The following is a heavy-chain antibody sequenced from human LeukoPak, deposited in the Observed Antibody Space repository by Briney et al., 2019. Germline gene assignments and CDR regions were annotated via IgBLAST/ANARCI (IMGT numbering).Heavy chain of an antibody. J-gene: IGHJ6*03. CDR1: GYTFTSYD. D-gene: IGHD5-18*01. CDR2: MNPNSGNT. V-gene: IGHV1-8*01. Sequence: GASVKVSCKASGYTFTSYDINWVRQATGQGLEWMGWMNPNSGNTGYAQKFQGRVTITADKSTSTAYMELSSLRSEDTAVYYCARDRGYSYGFGTKYYMDVWGKGTTVTVSS. CDR3: ARDRGYSYGFGTKYYMDV.